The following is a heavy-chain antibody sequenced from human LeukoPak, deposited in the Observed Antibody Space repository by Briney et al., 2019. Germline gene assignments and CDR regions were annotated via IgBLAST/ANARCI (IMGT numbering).Heavy chain of an antibody. CDR2: VYYSGST. CDR1: GGSISSSSYY. J-gene: IGHJ4*02. D-gene: IGHD6-13*01. V-gene: IGHV4-39*02. CDR3: AREYTSSWYAYFDY. Sequence: PSETLSLTCTVSGGSISSSSYYWGWIRQPPGKGLEWIASVYYSGSTYYNPSLKSRVTMSVDTSKKQLSLKLSSVTAADTAVYYCAREYTSSWYAYFDYWGQGTLVTVSS.